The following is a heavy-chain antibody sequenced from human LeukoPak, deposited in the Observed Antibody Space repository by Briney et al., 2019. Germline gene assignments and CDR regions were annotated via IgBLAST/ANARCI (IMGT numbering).Heavy chain of an antibody. CDR2: IYYSGST. D-gene: IGHD2-8*02. CDR1: GGSFSGYY. CDR3: ARDHRTGRVYYYYDMDV. J-gene: IGHJ6*02. V-gene: IGHV4-30-4*08. Sequence: SETLSLTCAVYGGSFSGYYWSWIRQPPGKGLEWIGYIYYSGSTYYNPSLKSRVTISVDTSKNQFSLKLSSVTAADTAVYYCARDHRTGRVYYYYDMDVWGQGTTVTVSS.